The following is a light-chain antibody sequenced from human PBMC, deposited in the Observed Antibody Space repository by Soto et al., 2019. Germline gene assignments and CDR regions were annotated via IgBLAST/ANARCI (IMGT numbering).Light chain of an antibody. CDR2: SNN. V-gene: IGLV1-44*01. Sequence: QSVLTQPPSASGTPGQRVTISCSGTSANIGSNTVNWYQHLPGTAPKLLIYSNNQRPSGVPDRFSGSKSGSSASLAISGLQSEDEADYYCGTWDDSLNGPVFGGGTQLSAL. CDR3: GTWDDSLNGPV. CDR1: SANIGSNT. J-gene: IGLJ7*02.